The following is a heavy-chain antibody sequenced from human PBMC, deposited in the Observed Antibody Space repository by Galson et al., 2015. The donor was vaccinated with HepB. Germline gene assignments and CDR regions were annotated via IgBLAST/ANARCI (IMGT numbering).Heavy chain of an antibody. CDR2: FDPEDGET. CDR1: GYTLTELS. Sequence: SVKVSCKVSGYTLTELSMHWVRQAPGKGLEWMGGFDPEDGETIYAQKFQGRVTMTEDTSTDTAYMELSSLRSEDTAVYYCATSRREYYYYYYGMDVWGQGTTVTVSS. CDR3: ATSRREYYYYYYGMDV. J-gene: IGHJ6*02. V-gene: IGHV1-24*01.